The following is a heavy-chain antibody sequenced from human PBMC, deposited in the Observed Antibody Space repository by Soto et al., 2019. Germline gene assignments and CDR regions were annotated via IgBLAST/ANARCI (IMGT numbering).Heavy chain of an antibody. V-gene: IGHV4-39*01. D-gene: IGHD3-22*01. J-gene: IGHJ4*02. CDR3: ARIRSGYNFDY. Sequence: QLQLQESGPGLVKPSETLSLTCTVSGGSISSSSYYWGWIRQPPGKGLEWIGSIYYSGSTYYNPSLQSRVTISVDTSKNQFSLKLSSVTAADTAVYYCARIRSGYNFDYWGQGTLVTVSS. CDR1: GGSISSSSYY. CDR2: IYYSGST.